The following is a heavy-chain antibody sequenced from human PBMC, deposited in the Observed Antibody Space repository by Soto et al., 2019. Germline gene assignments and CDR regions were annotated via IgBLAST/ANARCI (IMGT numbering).Heavy chain of an antibody. J-gene: IGHJ5*02. CDR1: GFTFSSYS. CDR3: ARDLMDTAMPSWFDP. Sequence: PGGSLRLXCAASGFTFSSYSMNWVRQAXXKGLEWVSYISSSSSTIYYADSVKGRFTISRDNAKNSLYLQMNSLRAEDTAVYYCARDLMDTAMPSWFDPWGQGTLVTVSS. CDR2: ISSSSSTI. D-gene: IGHD5-18*01. V-gene: IGHV3-48*01.